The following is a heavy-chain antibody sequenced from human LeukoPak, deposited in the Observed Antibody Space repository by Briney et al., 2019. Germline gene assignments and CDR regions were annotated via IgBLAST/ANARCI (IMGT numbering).Heavy chain of an antibody. Sequence: GSSVKVSCKASGGTFSGYAISWVRQAPGQGLEWMGGIIPIFGTANYAQKFQGRVTITTDESTSTAYMELSSLRSEDTAVYYCARGQDIVVVPAAIEGSYFDYWGQGTLVTVSS. CDR1: GGTFSGYA. D-gene: IGHD2-2*01. J-gene: IGHJ4*02. CDR2: IIPIFGTA. V-gene: IGHV1-69*05. CDR3: ARGQDIVVVPAAIEGSYFDY.